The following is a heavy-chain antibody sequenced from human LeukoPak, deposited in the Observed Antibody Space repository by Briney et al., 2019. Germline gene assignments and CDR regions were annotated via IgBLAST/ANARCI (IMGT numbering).Heavy chain of an antibody. D-gene: IGHD2/OR15-2a*01. V-gene: IGHV4-4*07. J-gene: IGHJ4*02. CDR2: IYASGST. CDR3: ARDFYGDDGHHPFDY. CDR1: GGSISNYY. Sequence: SETLSLTCSVSGGSISNYYWSWLRQPAGKGLEWIGRIYASGSTNYNPSLKSRVTISMDKSKNHFSLNLKSVTAADTAFYYCARDFYGDDGHHPFDYWGQGIQVTVSS.